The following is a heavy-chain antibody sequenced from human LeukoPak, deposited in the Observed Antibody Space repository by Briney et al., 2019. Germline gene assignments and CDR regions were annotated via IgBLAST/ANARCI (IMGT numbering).Heavy chain of an antibody. CDR3: AKDRVAVMWWSRVSPTDYYYMDV. V-gene: IGHV3-30*02. CDR1: GFTFSSYG. J-gene: IGHJ6*03. Sequence: GGSLRLSRAPSGFTFSSYGMHSVRQAPGNGLEGVAFIRKAGSNKYYADSVKGRFTITRDNSKNTPYLQMNSLRAEDTAVYYCAKDRVAVMWWSRVSPTDYYYMDVWGKGTTVTVSS. CDR2: IRKAGSNK. D-gene: IGHD2-21*01.